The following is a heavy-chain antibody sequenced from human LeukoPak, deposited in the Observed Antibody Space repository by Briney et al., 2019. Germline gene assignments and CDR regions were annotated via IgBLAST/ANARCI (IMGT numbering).Heavy chain of an antibody. Sequence: GGSLRLSCAASGFTFSNYSMNWVRQAPGKGLEWVSSISSSSSYIYYADSVKGRFTISRDNAKNSLYLQMNSLRAEDTAVYYCARERQDSSSWYALPPPGPRPLLDYWGQGTLVTVSS. J-gene: IGHJ4*02. CDR1: GFTFSNYS. V-gene: IGHV3-21*01. D-gene: IGHD6-13*01. CDR3: ARERQDSSSWYALPPPGPRPLLDY. CDR2: ISSSSSYI.